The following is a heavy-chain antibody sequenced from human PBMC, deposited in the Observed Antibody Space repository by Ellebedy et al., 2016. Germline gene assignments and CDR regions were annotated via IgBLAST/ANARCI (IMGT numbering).Heavy chain of an antibody. V-gene: IGHV5-10-1*01. CDR1: GYSFTSYW. Sequence: GESLKISXKGSGYSFTSYWISWVRQMPGKGLEWMGRIDPSDSYTNYSPSFQGHVAISADKSISTAYLQWSSLKASDTAMYYCARRGRDDILTGEWYFDYWGQGTLVTVSS. D-gene: IGHD3-9*01. CDR2: IDPSDSYT. CDR3: ARRGRDDILTGEWYFDY. J-gene: IGHJ4*02.